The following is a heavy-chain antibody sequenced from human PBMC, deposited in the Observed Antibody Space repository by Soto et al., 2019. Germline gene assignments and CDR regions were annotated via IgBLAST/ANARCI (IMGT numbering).Heavy chain of an antibody. D-gene: IGHD3-10*01. CDR2: ISYDGSNK. CDR3: AMGSGRTSYYGMDV. J-gene: IGHJ6*02. Sequence: QVQLVKSGGGVVQPGRSLRLSCAASGFTFSSYAMHWVRQAPGKGLEWVAVISYDGSNKYYADYVKGRFTISRDNSKNTLYLQMNSLRAEDTAVYYCAMGSGRTSYYGMDVWGQGTTVTVSS. CDR1: GFTFSSYA. V-gene: IGHV3-30-3*01.